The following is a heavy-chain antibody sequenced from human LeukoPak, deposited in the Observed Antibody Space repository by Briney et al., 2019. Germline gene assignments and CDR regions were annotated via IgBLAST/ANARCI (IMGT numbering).Heavy chain of an antibody. CDR2: IIPIFGTA. CDR1: GGTFSSYA. CDR3: ARSSIIAAAGPYYFDY. J-gene: IGHJ4*02. V-gene: IGHV1-69*06. D-gene: IGHD6-13*01. Sequence: SVKVFCKASGGTFSSYAISWVRQAPGQGLEWMGGIIPIFGTANYAQKFQGRVTITADKSTSTAYMELSSLRSEDTAVYYCARSSIIAAAGPYYFDYWGQGTLVTVSS.